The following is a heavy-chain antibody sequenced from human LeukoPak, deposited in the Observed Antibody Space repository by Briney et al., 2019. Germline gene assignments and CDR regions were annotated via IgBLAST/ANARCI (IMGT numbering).Heavy chain of an antibody. D-gene: IGHD1-7*01. Sequence: PSETLSLTCTVSGGSISSSSYYWGWIRRPPGKGLEWIGSMYSSATTYYTPSLKGRVTISVDTSKNQFSLKLSSVTAADTAVYYCARGEGTMGGPDFDYWGQGTLVTVSS. CDR1: GGSISSSSYY. J-gene: IGHJ4*02. V-gene: IGHV4-39*01. CDR3: ARGEGTMGGPDFDY. CDR2: MYSSATT.